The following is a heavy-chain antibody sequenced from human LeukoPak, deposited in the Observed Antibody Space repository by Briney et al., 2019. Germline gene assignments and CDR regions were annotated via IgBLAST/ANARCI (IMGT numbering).Heavy chain of an antibody. V-gene: IGHV1-58*01. D-gene: IGHD2-2*01. CDR1: GLAFTSSA. J-gene: IGHJ6*02. Sequence: ASVKVSCKASGLAFTSSAVQWVRQARGQRLEWIGWIVVGSGNTNYAQKFQERVTITRDMSTSTAYMELSSLRSEDTAVYYCAKDHPPSACSSTSCYGYYYYYYYGMDVWGQGTTVTVSS. CDR2: IVVGSGNT. CDR3: AKDHPPSACSSTSCYGYYYYYYYGMDV.